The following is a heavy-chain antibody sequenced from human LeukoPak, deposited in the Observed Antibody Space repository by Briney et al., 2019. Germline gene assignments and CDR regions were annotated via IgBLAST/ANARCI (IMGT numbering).Heavy chain of an antibody. J-gene: IGHJ4*02. CDR3: ARGGYSSGWYYHFDY. CDR1: GFTFSNYW. Sequence: QPGGSLRLSCAASGFTFSNYWMTWVRQAPGKGLEWVSLLHSGGNAYYADSVKGRFTISRDNSENTLYLEMISLRAEDTAAYYCARGGYSSGWYYHFDYWGQGTLVTVSS. CDR2: LHSGGNA. D-gene: IGHD6-19*01. V-gene: IGHV3-66*01.